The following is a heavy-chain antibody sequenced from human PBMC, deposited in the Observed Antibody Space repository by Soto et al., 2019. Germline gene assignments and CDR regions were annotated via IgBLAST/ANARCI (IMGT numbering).Heavy chain of an antibody. J-gene: IGHJ3*02. CDR3: ARVNYGFGSGYSVKAFDI. CDR2: ISAYTGNT. D-gene: IGHD3-3*01. Sequence: QVQLVPSGAEVKKPGASVKVSCKASGYTFTSYGISWVRQAPGQGLEWMGWISAYTGNTNYAQKLQGRVTMTTDTATSTADMELRRLRSDDTAVYYFARVNYGFGSGYSVKAFDIWGQVTMVTVSS. CDR1: GYTFTSYG. V-gene: IGHV1-18*01.